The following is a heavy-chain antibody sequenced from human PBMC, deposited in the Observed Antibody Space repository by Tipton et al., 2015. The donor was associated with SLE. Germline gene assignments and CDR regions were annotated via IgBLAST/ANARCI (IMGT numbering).Heavy chain of an antibody. J-gene: IGHJ4*02. V-gene: IGHV3-7*01. CDR2: IKEDGSDK. CDR1: GFNFDDDA. D-gene: IGHD1-26*01. CDR3: ARNSGFDY. Sequence: SLRLSCTASGFNFDDDAIHWVRQAPGKGLEWVANIKEDGSDKYYVDSVKGRFTISRDNAKNSLYLQMNSLRVEDTAVYYCARNSGFDYWGQGTLVTVSS.